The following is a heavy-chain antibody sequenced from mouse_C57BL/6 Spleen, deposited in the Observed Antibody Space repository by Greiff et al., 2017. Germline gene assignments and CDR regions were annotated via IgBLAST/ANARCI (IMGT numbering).Heavy chain of an antibody. V-gene: IGHV1-80*01. CDR2: IYPGDGDT. CDR1: GYAFSSYW. CDR3: ARRAAQATGAMDY. D-gene: IGHD3-2*02. J-gene: IGHJ4*01. Sequence: QVQLQQSGAELVKPGASVKISCKASGYAFSSYWMNWVKQRPGKGLEWIGQIYPGDGDTNYNGKFKGKATLTADKSSSTAYMQLSSLTSEDAAVYFCARRAAQATGAMDYWGQGTSVTVSS.